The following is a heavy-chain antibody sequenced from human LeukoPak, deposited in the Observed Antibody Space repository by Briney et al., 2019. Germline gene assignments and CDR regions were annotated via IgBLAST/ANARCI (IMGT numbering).Heavy chain of an antibody. D-gene: IGHD3-10*01. Sequence: PSETLSLTCTVSGGSISSYYWSWIRQPPGKGLEWIGEIYHSGSTNYNPSLKSRVTISVDKSKNQFSLKLSSVTAADTAVYYCARVWFGELEYYFDYWGQGTLVTVSS. CDR1: GGSISSYY. CDR2: IYHSGST. V-gene: IGHV4-59*12. CDR3: ARVWFGELEYYFDY. J-gene: IGHJ4*02.